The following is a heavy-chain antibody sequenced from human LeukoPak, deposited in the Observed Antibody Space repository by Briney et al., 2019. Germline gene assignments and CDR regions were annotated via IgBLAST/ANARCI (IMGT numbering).Heavy chain of an antibody. CDR2: VKNDRTYR. CDR3: VRDDDVYGFYY. D-gene: IGHD3-16*01. J-gene: IGHJ4*02. Sequence: SGGSLRLSCAACGFILSRHWMHWVRHARGEGRVCVARVKNDRTYRVYGASVKGRFTISRDNAKNTLYLQMNSLRVEDTARYYCVRDDDVYGFYYWGQGTVVTVSS. V-gene: IGHV3-74*01. CDR1: GFILSRHW.